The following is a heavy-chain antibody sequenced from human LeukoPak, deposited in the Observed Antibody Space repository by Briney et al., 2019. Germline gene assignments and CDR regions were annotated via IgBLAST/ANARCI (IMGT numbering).Heavy chain of an antibody. D-gene: IGHD4-4*01. Sequence: SGPTLVNPTQTLTLTCTFSGFSLSTSGMCVSWIRQPPGKALEWLARIDWDDDKYYSTSLKTRLTISKDTSKNQVVLTMTNMDPVDTPPYSCPRHAYRNYLKSAPGGQETLAPSPQ. CDR3: PRHAYRNYLKSAP. J-gene: IGHJ5*02. CDR2: IDWDDDK. V-gene: IGHV2-70*11. CDR1: GFSLSTSGMC.